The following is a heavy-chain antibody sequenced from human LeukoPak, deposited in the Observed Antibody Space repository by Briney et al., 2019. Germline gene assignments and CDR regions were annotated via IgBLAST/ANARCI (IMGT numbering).Heavy chain of an antibody. J-gene: IGHJ4*02. Sequence: SETLSLTRAVYGGSFSGYYWSWIRQPPGKGLEWIEEINHSGSTNYNPSLKSRVTISVDTSKNQFSLKLSSVTAADTAVYYCARENYDFWSGYFVGDYFDYWGQGTLVTVSS. CDR1: GGSFSGYY. D-gene: IGHD3-3*01. CDR3: ARENYDFWSGYFVGDYFDY. CDR2: INHSGST. V-gene: IGHV4-34*01.